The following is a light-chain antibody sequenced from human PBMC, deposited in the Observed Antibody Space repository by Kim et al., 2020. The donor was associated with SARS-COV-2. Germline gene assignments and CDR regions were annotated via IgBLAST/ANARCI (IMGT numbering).Light chain of an antibody. CDR3: QKCDSAPWT. V-gene: IGKV1-27*01. CDR2: AAS. Sequence: DIQMTQSPSSLSASVGDRVTITCRASQDISNYLAWFQLKPGKAPKLLIYAASALQPGVPSRFSGSGSGTDFTLTVTSPQPEDVATYYCQKCDSAPWTLGQGTKVEIK. CDR1: QDISNY. J-gene: IGKJ1*01.